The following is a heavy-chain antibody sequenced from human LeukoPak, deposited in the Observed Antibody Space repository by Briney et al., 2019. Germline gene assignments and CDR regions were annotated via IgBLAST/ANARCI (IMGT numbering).Heavy chain of an antibody. CDR2: INPNSGGT. D-gene: IGHD3-22*01. CDR1: GYTFTGYY. Sequence: ASVKVSCKASGYTFTGYYMHWVRQAPGQGLERMGWINPNSGGTNYAQKFQGRVTMTRDTSISTAYMELSRLRSDDTAVYYCARGRKWLYYYYGMDVWGQGTTVTVSS. CDR3: ARGRKWLYYYYGMDV. J-gene: IGHJ6*02. V-gene: IGHV1-2*02.